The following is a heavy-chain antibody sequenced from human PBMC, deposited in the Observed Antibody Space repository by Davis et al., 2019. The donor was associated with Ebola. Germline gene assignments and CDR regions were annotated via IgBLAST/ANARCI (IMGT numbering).Heavy chain of an antibody. D-gene: IGHD7-27*01. CDR3: ARDLNGVPDY. CDR2: INGDETIT. J-gene: IGHJ4*02. V-gene: IGHV3-74*01. Sequence: GESLKISCTASGFTFRGYWMQWVRQAPGKGLVWVSRINGDETITDYADSVKGRFTISRDNAKNMVYLQMNSLRAEDTSVDYCARDLNGVPDYWGQGTLVTVSS. CDR1: GFTFRGYW.